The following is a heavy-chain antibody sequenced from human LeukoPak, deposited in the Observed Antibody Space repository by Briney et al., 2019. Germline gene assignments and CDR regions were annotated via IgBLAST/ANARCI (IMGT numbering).Heavy chain of an antibody. V-gene: IGHV4-4*07. CDR3: ARGNYDILTGTTHYYYYMDV. CDR1: GGSISSYY. CDR2: IYTSGST. Sequence: PSETLSLTCTVSGGSISSYYWSWIRQPAGKGLEWIGRIYTSGSTNYNPSLKSRVTMSVDTSKNQFSLKLSSVTAADTAVYYCARGNYDILTGTTHYYYYMDVWGKGTTVTVSS. J-gene: IGHJ6*03. D-gene: IGHD3-9*01.